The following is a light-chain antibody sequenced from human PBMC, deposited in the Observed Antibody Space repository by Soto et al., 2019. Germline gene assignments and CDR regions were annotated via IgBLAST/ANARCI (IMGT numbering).Light chain of an antibody. CDR1: SSDVGRYNY. CDR3: CSYAGSNIPFV. CDR2: DVT. V-gene: IGLV2-11*01. Sequence: QSALTQPRSVSGSPGQSVTISCTGTSSDVGRYNYVPWYQQYPGRAPKLLIYDVTKRPSGVPDRFSGSKSGDTASLTISGLQNEDEADYYCCSYAGSNIPFVFGTGTKVTVL. J-gene: IGLJ1*01.